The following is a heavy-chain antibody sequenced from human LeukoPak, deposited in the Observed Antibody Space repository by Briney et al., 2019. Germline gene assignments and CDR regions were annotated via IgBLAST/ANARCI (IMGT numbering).Heavy chain of an antibody. CDR1: GFTFSSYS. Sequence: GGSLRLSCAASGFTFSSYSMNWVRQAPGKGLEWVSSISSSSSYIYYADSVKGRFTISRDNAKNSLYLQMNSLRAEDTAVYYCARIAGTTKIDYWGQGTLVTVSS. J-gene: IGHJ4*02. D-gene: IGHD1-7*01. CDR3: ARIAGTTKIDY. V-gene: IGHV3-21*01. CDR2: ISSSSSYI.